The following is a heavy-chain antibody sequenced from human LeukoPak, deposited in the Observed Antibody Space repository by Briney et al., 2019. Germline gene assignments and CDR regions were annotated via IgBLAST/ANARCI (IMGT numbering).Heavy chain of an antibody. CDR3: ASGFWSGRPPTYYYGMDV. CDR2: INPSGGST. Sequence: ASVKVSCKASGYTFTSYYMHWVRQAPGQGLEWMGIINPSGGSTSCAQKFQGRVTITADESTSTAYMELSSLRSEDTAVYYCASGFWSGRPPTYYYGMDVWGQGTTVTVSS. V-gene: IGHV1-46*01. J-gene: IGHJ6*02. CDR1: GYTFTSYY. D-gene: IGHD3-3*01.